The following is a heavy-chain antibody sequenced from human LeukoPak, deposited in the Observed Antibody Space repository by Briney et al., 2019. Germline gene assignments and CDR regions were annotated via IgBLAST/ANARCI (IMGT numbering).Heavy chain of an antibody. Sequence: SETLSLTCTVSGGSISSSRYYWGWIRQPPGKGLEWIGSIYYSGSTYYNPSLKSRVTISVDTSKNQFSLKLSSVTAADTAVYYCARDSASGDTTFDYWGQGTLVTVSS. CDR2: IYYSGST. V-gene: IGHV4-39*07. CDR1: GGSISSSRYY. CDR3: ARDSASGDTTFDY. D-gene: IGHD3-10*01. J-gene: IGHJ4*02.